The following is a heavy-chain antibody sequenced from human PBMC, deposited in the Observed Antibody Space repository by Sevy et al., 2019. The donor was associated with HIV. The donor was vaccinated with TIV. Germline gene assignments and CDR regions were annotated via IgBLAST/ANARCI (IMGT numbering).Heavy chain of an antibody. Sequence: GGSLRLSCAASGFTFSSYAMHWVRQAPGKGLEWVAVISYDGSNKYYADSVKGRFTISRDNSKNTRYLQMNSLRAEDTAVYYCARGGDLYPYYFDYWGQGTLVTVSS. CDR2: ISYDGSNK. CDR3: ARGGDLYPYYFDY. J-gene: IGHJ4*02. CDR1: GFTFSSYA. D-gene: IGHD3-16*01. V-gene: IGHV3-30-3*01.